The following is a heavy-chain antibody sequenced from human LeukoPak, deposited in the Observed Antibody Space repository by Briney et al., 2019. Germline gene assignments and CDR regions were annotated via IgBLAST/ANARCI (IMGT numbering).Heavy chain of an antibody. CDR1: GFTFSSYS. V-gene: IGHV3-21*04. Sequence: GGSLRLSCAASGFTFSSYSMNWVRQAPGKGLEWVSSISSSSSYIYYADSVKGRFTISRDNAKNSLYLQMNSLRAEDTAVYYCAKAGIVATRVIVYYFDYWGQGTLVTVSS. D-gene: IGHD5-12*01. CDR2: ISSSSSYI. CDR3: AKAGIVATRVIVYYFDY. J-gene: IGHJ4*02.